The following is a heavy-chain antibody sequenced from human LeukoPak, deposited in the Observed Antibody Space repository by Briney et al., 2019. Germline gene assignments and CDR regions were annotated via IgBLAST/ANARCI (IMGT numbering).Heavy chain of an antibody. V-gene: IGHV3-30*03. CDR3: ARDSCRYSSSCTDY. D-gene: IGHD6-13*01. CDR2: ISYDGSNK. CDR1: GFTFSSYG. J-gene: IGHJ4*02. Sequence: GGSLRLSCAASGFTFSSYGMHWVRQAPGKGLEWVAVISYDGSNKYYADSVKGRFTISRDNSKNTLYLQMNSLRAEDTAVYYCARDSCRYSSSCTDYWGQGTLVTVSS.